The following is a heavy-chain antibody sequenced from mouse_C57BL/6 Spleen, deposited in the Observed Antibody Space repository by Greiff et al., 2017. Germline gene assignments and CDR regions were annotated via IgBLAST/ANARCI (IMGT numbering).Heavy chain of an antibody. J-gene: IGHJ2*01. V-gene: IGHV1-55*01. CDR1: GYTFTSYW. CDR2: IYPGSGST. Sequence: QVQLKQPGAELVKPGASVKMSCKASGYTFTSYWITWVKQRPGQGLEWIGDIYPGSGSTNYNEKFKSKATLTVDTSSSTAYMQLSSLTSEDSAVYYCALYYYGHYYFDYWGQGTTLTVSS. CDR3: ALYYYGHYYFDY. D-gene: IGHD1-1*01.